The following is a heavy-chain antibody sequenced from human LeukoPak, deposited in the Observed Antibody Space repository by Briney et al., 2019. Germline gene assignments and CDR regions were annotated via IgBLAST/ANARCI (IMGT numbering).Heavy chain of an antibody. V-gene: IGHV3-21*01. Sequence: GALRLSCAASAFTFSSFSMNWVRQAPGKGREWVSSITNSSDSIYYAVSLKGRFTISRDNAKNSLYLEMDSLRAEDTAVYYCARDTTYCGGGCYRLTDYWGQGTLVSVSS. D-gene: IGHD2-21*02. CDR3: ARDTTYCGGGCYRLTDY. CDR2: ITNSSDSI. J-gene: IGHJ4*02. CDR1: AFTFSSFS.